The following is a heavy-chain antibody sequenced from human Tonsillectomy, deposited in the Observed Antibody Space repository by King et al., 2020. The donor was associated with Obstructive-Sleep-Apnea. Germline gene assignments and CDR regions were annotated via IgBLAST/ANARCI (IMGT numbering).Heavy chain of an antibody. D-gene: IGHD6-13*01. Sequence: QLVQSGAEVKKPGASVKVSCKASGYTFTSYGISWVRQAPGQGLEWMGWISAYNGNTNYAQKLQARVTMTTETSTSTAYMELRSLRSDETAVYYCASGDIGSSWSLRRLDYWGQGTLVTVSS. CDR1: GYTFTSYG. CDR3: ASGDIGSSWSLRRLDY. V-gene: IGHV1-18*04. CDR2: ISAYNGNT. J-gene: IGHJ4*02.